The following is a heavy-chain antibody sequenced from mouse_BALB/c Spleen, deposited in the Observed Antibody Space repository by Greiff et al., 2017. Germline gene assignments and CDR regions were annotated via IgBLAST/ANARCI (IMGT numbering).Heavy chain of an antibody. D-gene: IGHD2-14*01. CDR3: ARNRYYFDY. CDR1: GFSLTSYG. Sequence: QVQLKESGPGLVQPSQSLSITCTVSGFSLTSYGVHWVRQSPGKGLEWLGVIWSGGSTDYNADFISRLSISKDNSKSQVFFKMNSLQANDTAIYYCARNRYYFDYWGQGTTLTVSS. V-gene: IGHV2-2*02. J-gene: IGHJ2*01. CDR2: IWSGGST.